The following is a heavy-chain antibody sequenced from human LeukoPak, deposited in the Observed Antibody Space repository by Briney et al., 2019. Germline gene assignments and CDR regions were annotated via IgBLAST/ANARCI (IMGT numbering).Heavy chain of an antibody. V-gene: IGHV4-61*02. J-gene: IGHJ4*02. CDR3: ARDSSGYLLHFDY. CDR1: GDSISRGSFS. CDR2: IYISGST. Sequence: PSETLSLTCTVSGDSISRGSFSWSWIRQPAGKGLEWIGRIYISGSTNYNPSLKGRVTISVDKSKNQFSLKLSSVTAADTAVYYCARDSSGYLLHFDYWGQGTLVTVSS. D-gene: IGHD3-22*01.